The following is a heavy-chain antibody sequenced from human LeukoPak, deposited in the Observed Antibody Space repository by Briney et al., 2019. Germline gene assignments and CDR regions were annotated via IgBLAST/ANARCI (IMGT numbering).Heavy chain of an antibody. CDR3: ARGCYYSPDICSGGDAFDI. CDR1: GGSFSGYY. CDR2: INHSGST. J-gene: IGHJ3*02. D-gene: IGHD3-10*01. Sequence: SETLSLTCAVYGGSFSGYYWSWIRQPPGKGLEWIGEINHSGSTNYNPSLKSRVTISVDTSKNQFSLKLSSVTAADTAVYYSARGCYYSPDICSGGDAFDIWGQGTMVSVSS. V-gene: IGHV4-34*01.